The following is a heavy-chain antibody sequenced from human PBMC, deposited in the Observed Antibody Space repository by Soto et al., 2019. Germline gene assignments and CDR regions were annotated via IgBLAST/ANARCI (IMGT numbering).Heavy chain of an antibody. V-gene: IGHV4-30-2*01. CDR1: GGSISSGGYS. D-gene: IGHD5-18*01. J-gene: IGHJ6*02. CDR2: IYHSGST. CDR3: ARAAPRYNSDARYGMDV. Sequence: SETLSLTCAVSGGSISSGGYSWSWIRQPPGKGLEWIGYIYHSGSTYYNPSLKSRVTISVDRSKNQFSLKLSSVTAADTAVYYCARAAPRYNSDARYGMDVWGQGTTVTVSS.